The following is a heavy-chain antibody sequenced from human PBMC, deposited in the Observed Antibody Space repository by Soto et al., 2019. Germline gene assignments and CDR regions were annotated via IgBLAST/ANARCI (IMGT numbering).Heavy chain of an antibody. J-gene: IGHJ4*02. CDR3: ARVVSQWLTGWLFDY. Sequence: SVKVSCKASGGTFSSYAISWVRQAPGQGLEWMGGIIPIFGTANYAQKFQGRVTMTADESTSTAYMELSSLRSEDTAVYYCARVVSQWLTGWLFDYWGQGTLVTLSS. CDR1: GGTFSSYA. D-gene: IGHD6-19*01. V-gene: IGHV1-69*13. CDR2: IIPIFGTA.